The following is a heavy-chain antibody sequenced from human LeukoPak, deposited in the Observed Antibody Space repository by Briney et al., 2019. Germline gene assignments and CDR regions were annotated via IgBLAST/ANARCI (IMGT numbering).Heavy chain of an antibody. D-gene: IGHD4-11*01. CDR3: ARLGDYSNKD. CDR2: INSNGDIT. Sequence: PGGSLRLSCATSGFTFSSYVMHWVRQAPGKGLEYVSAINSNGDITYYANSVKGRFTISRDNSKNTLYLQMNGLRAEDTAVYYCARLGDYSNKDWGQGTLVTVSS. J-gene: IGHJ4*02. CDR1: GFTFSSYV. V-gene: IGHV3-64*01.